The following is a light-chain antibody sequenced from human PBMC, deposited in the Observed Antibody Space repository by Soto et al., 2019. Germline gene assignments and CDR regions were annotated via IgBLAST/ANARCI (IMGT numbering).Light chain of an antibody. CDR1: QTVNNNY. CDR3: QQYNDWPRT. J-gene: IGKJ1*01. CDR2: GAS. Sequence: DIVLTQSPGTLSLSTEERAILSCRASQTVNNNYLAWCQQKPGQAPRLLIYGASTRATGSPDRFSASGSATEFTLTISSLQSEDFAVYYCQQYNDWPRTFGQGAKVDIK. V-gene: IGKV3-15*01.